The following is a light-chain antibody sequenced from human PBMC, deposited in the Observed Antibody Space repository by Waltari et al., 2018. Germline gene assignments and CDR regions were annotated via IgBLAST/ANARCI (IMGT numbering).Light chain of an antibody. CDR1: DSDVGAYDF. CDR3: SSYTTSSAPGV. J-gene: IGLJ1*01. Sequence: QSALTQPASVSGSPGQSITISCSGTDSDVGAYDFVSWYQQYPGKAPHLIIYEVSNRPSGISNRFSASKSGNTASLTISGLQAEDEADYYCSSYTTSSAPGVFGTGTRVTVL. V-gene: IGLV2-14*01. CDR2: EVS.